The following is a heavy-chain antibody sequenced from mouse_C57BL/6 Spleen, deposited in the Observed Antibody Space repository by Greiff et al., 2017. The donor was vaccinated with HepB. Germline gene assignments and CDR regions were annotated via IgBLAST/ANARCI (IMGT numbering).Heavy chain of an antibody. CDR3: ARPYGNFPWFAY. CDR1: GYTFTNYW. J-gene: IGHJ3*01. V-gene: IGHV1-63*01. D-gene: IGHD2-1*01. CDR2: IYPGGGYT. Sequence: VQLQQSGAELVRPGTSVKMSCKASGYTFTNYWIGWAKQRPGHGLEWIGDIYPGGGYTNYNEKFKGKATLTADKSSSTAYMQFSSLTSEDSAVYYWARPYGNFPWFAYWGQGTLVTVSA.